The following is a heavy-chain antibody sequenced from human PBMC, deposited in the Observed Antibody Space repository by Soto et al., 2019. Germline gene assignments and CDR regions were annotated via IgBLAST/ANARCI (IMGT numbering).Heavy chain of an antibody. Sequence: QVQLVQSGAEVKKPGASVKVSCKASGYTFTSYGISWVRQAPGQGLEWMGWISAYNGNTNYAQKLQGRVTMTTDTSTSTAYMELRILRSDDTAVYYCARDGYDIFTGSLNPQLSDFDYWGQGPLVTVSS. CDR3: ARDGYDIFTGSLNPQLSDFDY. J-gene: IGHJ4*02. CDR1: GYTFTSYG. D-gene: IGHD3-9*01. V-gene: IGHV1-18*01. CDR2: ISAYNGNT.